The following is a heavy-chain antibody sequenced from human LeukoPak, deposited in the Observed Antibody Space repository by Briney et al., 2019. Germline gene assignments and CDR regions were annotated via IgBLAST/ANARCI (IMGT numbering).Heavy chain of an antibody. V-gene: IGHV4-39*01. Sequence: SSETLSLTCTVSGGSISSSSYYWGWIRQPPGKGLEWIGSIYYSGSTYYNPSLKSRVTISVDTSKNQFSLKLSSVTAADTAVYYCARHYYDILTGRYYYYYMDVWGKGTTVTISS. CDR2: IYYSGST. CDR3: ARHYYDILTGRYYYYYMDV. CDR1: GGSISSSSYY. J-gene: IGHJ6*03. D-gene: IGHD3-9*01.